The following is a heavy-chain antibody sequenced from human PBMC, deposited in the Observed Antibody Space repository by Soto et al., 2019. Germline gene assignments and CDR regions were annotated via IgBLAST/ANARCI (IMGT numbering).Heavy chain of an antibody. CDR3: ARLFDFAILPPVYGLDA. CDR1: EHTFNNFG. D-gene: IGHD3-3*01. V-gene: IGHV1-69*06. J-gene: IGHJ6*02. Sequence: QLQVVQSGAELKKPGSSVKVSCKAAEHTFNNFGVAWVRRAPGQGIEWMGSVSPISGTPKIAQIFQGRVTITAETSANTVNMELDRLTSEDTAVYYCARLFDFAILPPVYGLDAWGQGATVTVTS. CDR2: VSPISGTP.